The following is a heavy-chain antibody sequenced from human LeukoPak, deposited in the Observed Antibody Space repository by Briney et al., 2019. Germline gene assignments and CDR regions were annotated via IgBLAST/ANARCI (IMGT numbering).Heavy chain of an antibody. Sequence: PGGSLRLSCAASGFTFSNYSMSWVRQAPGKGLEWVSVISGSGGSTYYADSVKGRFTISRDNSKNTLYLQMNSLRAEDTAVYYSAKDQAYGSGSYSDFDYWGQGTLVTVSS. D-gene: IGHD3-10*01. J-gene: IGHJ4*02. CDR2: ISGSGGST. V-gene: IGHV3-23*01. CDR3: AKDQAYGSGSYSDFDY. CDR1: GFTFSNYS.